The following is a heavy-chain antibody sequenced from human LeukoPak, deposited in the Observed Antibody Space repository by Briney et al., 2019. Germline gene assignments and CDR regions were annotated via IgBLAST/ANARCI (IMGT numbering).Heavy chain of an antibody. CDR2: VSHSGST. D-gene: IGHD2-2*01. CDR1: GGSTNSSSYY. CDR3: VRLEGGYCSSITCRGAADIVDY. V-gene: IGHV4-39*01. J-gene: IGHJ4*02. Sequence: SETLSLTCAVSGGSTNSSSYYRGWIRQPPGKGLKWIGSVSHSGSTYYSPFLQSRVTISVDTSKNQFSLKLRPVTAADTAVYYCVRLEGGYCSSITCRGAADIVDYWGQGSLVTVST.